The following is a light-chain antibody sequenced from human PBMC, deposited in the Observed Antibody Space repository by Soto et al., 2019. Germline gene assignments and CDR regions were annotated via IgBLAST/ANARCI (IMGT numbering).Light chain of an antibody. V-gene: IGLV2-14*01. J-gene: IGLJ1*01. CDR1: SSDVGGYNY. Sequence: QSALTQPASVSGSPGQSITISCTGTSSDVGGYNYVSWYQQHPGKAPKLMIYDVSNRPSGVSNRFSGSKSGNTASLTISGLLAEDEADYYCSSSTSSSTGVFGTGTKVTVL. CDR2: DVS. CDR3: SSSTSSSTGV.